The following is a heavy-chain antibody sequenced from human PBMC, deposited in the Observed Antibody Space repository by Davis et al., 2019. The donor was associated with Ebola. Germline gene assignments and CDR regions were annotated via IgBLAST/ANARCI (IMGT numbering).Heavy chain of an antibody. CDR1: GFIFSNCA. CDR2: IGTSHDT. V-gene: IGHV3-23*01. CDR3: ARARRQQLVFGHYYYGMDV. D-gene: IGHD6-13*01. J-gene: IGHJ6*02. Sequence: PGGSLRLSCAASGFIFSNCAMYWVRQAPGKGLEWVSIIGTSHDTYYADSVKGRFTISRDNSKNTLYLQMGSLRAEDMAVYYCARARRQQLVFGHYYYGMDVWGQGTTVTVSS.